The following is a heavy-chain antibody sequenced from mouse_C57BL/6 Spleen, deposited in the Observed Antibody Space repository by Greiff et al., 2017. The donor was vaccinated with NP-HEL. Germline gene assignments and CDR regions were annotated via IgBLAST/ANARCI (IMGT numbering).Heavy chain of an antibody. V-gene: IGHV10-3*01. Sequence: EVKLVESGGGLVQPKGSLKLSCAASGFTFNTYAMHWVRQAPGKGLEWVARIRSKSSNYATYYADSVKDRFTISRDDSQSMLYLQMNNLKTEETAFYYCVIDQWGLSWFAYWGQGTLVTVSA. CDR3: VIDQWGLSWFAY. D-gene: IGHD2-13*01. CDR1: GFTFNTYA. J-gene: IGHJ3*01. CDR2: IRSKSSNYAT.